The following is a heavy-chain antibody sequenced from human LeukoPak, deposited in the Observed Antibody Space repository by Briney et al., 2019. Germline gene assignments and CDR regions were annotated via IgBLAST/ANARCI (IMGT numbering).Heavy chain of an antibody. CDR1: GFTFSSYG. J-gene: IGHJ4*02. Sequence: GGSLRLSCAASGFTFSSYGMHWVRQAPGKGLEWVSYISSSGSTIYYADSVKGRFTISRDNAKNSLYLQMNSLRAEDTAVYYCARELTQQLVRVFDYWGQGTLVTVSS. V-gene: IGHV3-48*04. D-gene: IGHD6-13*01. CDR2: ISSSGSTI. CDR3: ARELTQQLVRVFDY.